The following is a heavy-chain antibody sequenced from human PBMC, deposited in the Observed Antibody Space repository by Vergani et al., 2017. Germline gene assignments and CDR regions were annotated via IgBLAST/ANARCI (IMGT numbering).Heavy chain of an antibody. CDR1: GYTFTSYA. CDR3: ARAQVLRFVEWLPNTTDD. D-gene: IGHD3-3*01. J-gene: IGHJ4*02. CDR2: INAGNGNT. Sequence: QVQLVQSGAEVKKPGASVKVSCKASGYTFTSYAMHWVRQAPGQRLEWMGWINAGNGNTKYSQKFQGRVTITRDTSASTAYMELSSLRSEDTAVYYCARAQVLRFVEWLPNTTDDWGQGTLVTVSS. V-gene: IGHV1-3*01.